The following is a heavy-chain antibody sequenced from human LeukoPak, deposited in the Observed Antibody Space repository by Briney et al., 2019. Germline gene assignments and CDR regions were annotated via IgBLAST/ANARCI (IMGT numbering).Heavy chain of an antibody. D-gene: IGHD1-26*01. CDR3: AGERGPYYHYFDY. CDR2: INHSGST. Sequence: PSETLSLTCAVYGGSFSGYYWSWIRQPPGKGLEWIGEINHSGSTNYNPSLKSRVTISVDTSRNQFSLNLSSVTASDTAVYYCAGERGPYYHYFDYWGQGTLVTVSS. V-gene: IGHV4-34*01. J-gene: IGHJ4*02. CDR1: GGSFSGYY.